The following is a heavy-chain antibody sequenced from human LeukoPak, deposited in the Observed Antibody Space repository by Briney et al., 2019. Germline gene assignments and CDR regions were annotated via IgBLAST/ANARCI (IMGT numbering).Heavy chain of an antibody. CDR2: VYYGRSP. CDR1: GDSISRSTYY. V-gene: IGHV4-39*02. D-gene: IGHD6-25*01. CDR3: ARSSGTGTFSY. J-gene: IGHJ4*02. Sequence: NASETLSLTCTVSGDSISRSTYYWAWIRQPPGKGLGWIGSVYYGRSPYFNPSLESRATISVDTSKNHFSLKMSSVTAADTAVYYCARSSGTGTFSYWGQGTLVTVSS.